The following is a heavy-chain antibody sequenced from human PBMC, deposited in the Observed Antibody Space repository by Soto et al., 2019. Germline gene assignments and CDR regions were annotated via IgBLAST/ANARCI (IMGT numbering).Heavy chain of an antibody. CDR2: ISAYNGNT. CDR3: VRGAVIVVVSALQYFDS. D-gene: IGHD2-2*01. J-gene: IGHJ4*02. V-gene: IGHV1-18*01. Sequence: QVQLVQSGADVKNPGASVKVSCKASGYTFDSYGISWVRQAPGQGLEWMGWISAYNGNTDYAQKFQGRVTMTRDTSTSTVYMELRSLGSDDTAVYYCVRGAVIVVVSALQYFDSWGQGTLVTVSS. CDR1: GYTFDSYG.